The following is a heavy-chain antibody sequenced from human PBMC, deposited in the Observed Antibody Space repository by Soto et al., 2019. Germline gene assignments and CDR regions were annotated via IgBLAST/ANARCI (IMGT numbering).Heavy chain of an antibody. CDR1: GFTFSSYG. D-gene: IGHD3-16*02. Sequence: QVQLVESGGGVVQPGRSLRLSCAASGFTFSSYGMHWVRQAPGKGLEWVAVISYDGSNKYYADSVKGRFTISRDNSKNTLYRQMNSLRAEDTAVYYCAKATVPFGGVIVNPDYWGQGTLVTVSS. V-gene: IGHV3-30*18. CDR3: AKATVPFGGVIVNPDY. CDR2: ISYDGSNK. J-gene: IGHJ4*02.